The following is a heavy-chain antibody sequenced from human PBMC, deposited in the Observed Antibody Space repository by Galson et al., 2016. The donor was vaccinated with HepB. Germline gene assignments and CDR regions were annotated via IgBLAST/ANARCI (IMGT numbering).Heavy chain of an antibody. V-gene: IGHV3-30-3*01. CDR2: LMHVGGEK. CDR1: GFTFAGYA. CDR3: ARGYYNAMDV. Sequence: SLRLSCAASGFTFAGYAMSWVRQAPGKGLEWVAVLMHVGGEKDYGDSVKGRFTISRDDSKNTLHLQMNSLRGDDTAAYYCARGYYNAMDVWGQGATVTVSS. J-gene: IGHJ6*02.